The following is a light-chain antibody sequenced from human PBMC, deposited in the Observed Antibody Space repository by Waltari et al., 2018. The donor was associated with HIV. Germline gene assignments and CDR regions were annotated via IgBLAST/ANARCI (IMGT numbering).Light chain of an antibody. V-gene: IGLV1-47*01. CDR2: RNN. CDR1: TSNIATNY. Sequence: QSALTQPPSASGSPGQRVTISCSGGTSNIATNYVFWYQQFPGTAPRFLIYRNNHGPPGVPGLFSGSKSGTSASLVISGLRSEDAGDYYCATWDANLRGPVFGGGTRVTVL. J-gene: IGLJ3*02. CDR3: ATWDANLRGPV.